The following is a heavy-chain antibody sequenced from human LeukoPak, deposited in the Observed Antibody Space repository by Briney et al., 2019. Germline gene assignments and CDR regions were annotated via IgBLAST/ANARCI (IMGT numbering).Heavy chain of an antibody. CDR2: IYHSGST. CDR3: ARHLYGSGSPLDY. J-gene: IGHJ4*02. CDR1: GASISRGGYS. D-gene: IGHD3-10*01. V-gene: IGHV4-30-2*01. Sequence: SETLSLTCDVSGASISRGGYSWSWIRQPPGKGLEWIGYIYHSGSTYYNPSLKSRVTISMDRSKNQFSLKLSSVTAADTAVYYCARHLYGSGSPLDYWGQGILVTVSS.